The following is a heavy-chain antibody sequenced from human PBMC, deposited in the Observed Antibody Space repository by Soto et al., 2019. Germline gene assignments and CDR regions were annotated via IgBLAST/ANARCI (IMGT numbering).Heavy chain of an antibody. Sequence: ASVKVSCKASGYTFTTYQIHWVRQAPGQGLEWMGTINPSGGSTSYAQRFQGRVTTTRDTSTSTVYVDLSSLRSEDTALYYCARGDSNGWHFDSWGQGTLVTVSS. CDR2: INPSGGST. CDR3: ARGDSNGWHFDS. V-gene: IGHV1-46*01. J-gene: IGHJ4*02. D-gene: IGHD6-19*01. CDR1: GYTFTTYQ.